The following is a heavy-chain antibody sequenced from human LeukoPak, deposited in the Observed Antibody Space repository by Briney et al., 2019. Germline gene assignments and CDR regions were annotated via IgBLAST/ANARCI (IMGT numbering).Heavy chain of an antibody. V-gene: IGHV1-2*02. Sequence: GASVKVSCKASGYTFTGYYMHWVRQAPGQGLEWMGWINPNSGGTNYAQKFQGRVTMTRDTSISTAYMELSRLRSDDTAVYYCARARVGYCSSTSCWSPYYFDYWGQGTLVTVSS. CDR3: ARARVGYCSSTSCWSPYYFDY. CDR2: INPNSGGT. D-gene: IGHD2-2*01. J-gene: IGHJ4*02. CDR1: GYTFTGYY.